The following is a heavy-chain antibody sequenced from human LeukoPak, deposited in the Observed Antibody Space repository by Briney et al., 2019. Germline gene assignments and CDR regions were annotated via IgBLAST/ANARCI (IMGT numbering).Heavy chain of an antibody. CDR2: THHSGSS. D-gene: IGHD2-21*01. V-gene: IGHV4-4*02. Sequence: PSGTLSLTCAVSGDSVSYDNWWSWVRQPPGKGLEWIGETHHSGSSNYNPSLKSRVTVSVDKSKNQVSLSLTSVAAADTGVYYCARHHYFALAYWGQGTLVTVSS. J-gene: IGHJ4*02. CDR1: GDSVSYDNW. CDR3: ARHHYFALAY.